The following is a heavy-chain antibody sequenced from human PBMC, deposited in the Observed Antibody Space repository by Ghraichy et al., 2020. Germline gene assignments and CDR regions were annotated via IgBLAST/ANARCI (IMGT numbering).Heavy chain of an antibody. CDR1: GGSISSSSYY. CDR2: IYYSGST. D-gene: IGHD6-19*01. J-gene: IGHJ2*01. CDR3: ARSPGKQWLVLDWYFDL. Sequence: SETLSLTCTVSGGSISSSSYYWGWIRQPPGKGLEWIGSIYYSGSTYYNPSLKSRVTISVDTSKNQFSLKLSSVTAADTAVYYCARSPGKQWLVLDWYFDLWGRGTLVTVSS. V-gene: IGHV4-39*01.